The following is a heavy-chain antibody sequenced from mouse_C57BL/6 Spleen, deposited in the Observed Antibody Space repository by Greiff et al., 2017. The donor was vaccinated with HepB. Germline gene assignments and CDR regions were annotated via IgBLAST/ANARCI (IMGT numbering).Heavy chain of an antibody. CDR1: GYTFTSYW. CDR3: AIPLYYGSHLDY. CDR2: IHPYDSDT. V-gene: IGHV1-74*01. D-gene: IGHD1-1*01. Sequence: QVQLQQPGAELVKPGASVKVSCKASGYTFTSYWMHWVKQRPGQGLEWLGRIHPYDSDTNYNQKFKGKATLTVDKSSSTAYMQLSSLTSVSSAVYYCAIPLYYGSHLDYWGQCTTLTVSS. J-gene: IGHJ2*01.